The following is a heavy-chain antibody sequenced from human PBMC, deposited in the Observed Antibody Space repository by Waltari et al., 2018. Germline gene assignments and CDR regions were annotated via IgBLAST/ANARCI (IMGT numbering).Heavy chain of an antibody. CDR3: AKLPYDNFWTGYFFFDL. CDR2: ITASGDNT. Sequence: EVQLVESGGGVVQSGESLRLSCAASGFSFSNFAMTWVRLVPGKWLEWVSSITASGDNTYDADAVRGRFTISGDNSKNTVYLHMDGLRAEDTAIYYCAKLPYDNFWTGYFFFDLWGQGAQVTVSS. V-gene: IGHV3-23*04. CDR1: GFSFSNFA. J-gene: IGHJ1*01. D-gene: IGHD3-9*01.